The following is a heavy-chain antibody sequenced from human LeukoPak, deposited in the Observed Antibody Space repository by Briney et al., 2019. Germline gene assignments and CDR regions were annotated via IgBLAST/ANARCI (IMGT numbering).Heavy chain of an antibody. D-gene: IGHD1-1*01. Sequence: SETLSLTCTVSGGSISSYYWSWIRQPPGKGLEWIGYIYYSGSTNYNPSLKSRVTISVDTSKNQFSLKLSSVTAADTAVYYCARVGGTLGYFDYWGQGTLVTVSS. CDR3: ARVGGTLGYFDY. CDR2: IYYSGST. CDR1: GGSISSYY. V-gene: IGHV4-59*01. J-gene: IGHJ4*02.